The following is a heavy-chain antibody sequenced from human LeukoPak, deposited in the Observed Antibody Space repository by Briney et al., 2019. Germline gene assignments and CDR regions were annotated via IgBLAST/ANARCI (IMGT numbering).Heavy chain of an antibody. Sequence: GGSLRLSCAASGVXVSSNYISWVRQAPGKGLEWVSVIYRGGSTYYADSVKGRFTISRDNSKNTVYLQMNSLRAEDTAVYYCARESSSAAYYYYGMDVWGQGTTVTVSS. V-gene: IGHV3-66*01. CDR1: GVXVSSNY. D-gene: IGHD6-6*01. CDR2: IYRGGST. CDR3: ARESSSAAYYYYGMDV. J-gene: IGHJ6*02.